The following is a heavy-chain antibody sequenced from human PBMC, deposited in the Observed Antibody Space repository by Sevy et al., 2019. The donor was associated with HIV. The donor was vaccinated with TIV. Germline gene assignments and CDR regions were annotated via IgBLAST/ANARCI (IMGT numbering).Heavy chain of an antibody. Sequence: GGSLRLSCAASGFSISGYGMHWVRQAPGKGLEWLAVIWYDGTNKEYADSVKGRFTISRDNSKNSLYLQMNSLRAEDTAVYNSAREDLRVAGIGYYFHSWGQGTLVTVSS. CDR1: GFSISGYG. CDR2: IWYDGTNK. V-gene: IGHV3-33*01. CDR3: AREDLRVAGIGYYFHS. D-gene: IGHD6-19*01. J-gene: IGHJ4*02.